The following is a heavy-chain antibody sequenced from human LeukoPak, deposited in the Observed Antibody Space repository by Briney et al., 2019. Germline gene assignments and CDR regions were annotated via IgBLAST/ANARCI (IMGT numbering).Heavy chain of an antibody. CDR2: MYYTGST. CDR1: GGSVSSSSYY. CDR3: ARHVGYYDTTGNFRDY. V-gene: IGHV4-39*01. D-gene: IGHD3-22*01. Sequence: SETLSLTCTVSGGSVSSSSYYWGWIRQPPGKGLEWIGSMYYTGSTYYNPSLKSRVTISVDTSKNQFSLKLSSVTAADTAVRYCARHVGYYDTTGNFRDYWGQGTLVTVSS. J-gene: IGHJ4*02.